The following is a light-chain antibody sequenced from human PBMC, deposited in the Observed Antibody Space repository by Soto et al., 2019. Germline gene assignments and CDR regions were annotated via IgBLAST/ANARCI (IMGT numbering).Light chain of an antibody. CDR3: QQFGSVPLT. Sequence: DLQMTQSPSSLSASIGDRVTITCQASQDIGNSLNWYQQKSGKAPNLLIYDVSRLGAGVPSRFSGSSSRTNFRLTISDLQREDVATYYCQQFGSVPLTFGGGTKVEIK. V-gene: IGKV1-33*01. CDR1: QDIGNS. J-gene: IGKJ4*01. CDR2: DVS.